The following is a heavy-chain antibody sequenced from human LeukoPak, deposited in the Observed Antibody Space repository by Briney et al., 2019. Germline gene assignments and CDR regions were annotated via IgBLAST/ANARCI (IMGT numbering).Heavy chain of an antibody. V-gene: IGHV1-8*02. Sequence: ASVKVSCKASGYTFTGYYMHWARQAPGQGLEWMGWMNPNSGNTGYAQKFQGRVTMTRNTSISTAYMELSSLRSEDTAVYYCASVDSSGDYWGQGTLVTVSS. CDR1: GYTFTGYY. D-gene: IGHD6-19*01. CDR2: MNPNSGNT. J-gene: IGHJ4*02. CDR3: ASVDSSGDY.